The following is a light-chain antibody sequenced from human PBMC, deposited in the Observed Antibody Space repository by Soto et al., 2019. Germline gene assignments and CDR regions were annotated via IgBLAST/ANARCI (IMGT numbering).Light chain of an antibody. J-gene: IGKJ1*01. Sequence: DIQLTQSPSFLSASVGDRVTITCRASQGISSYLAWYQQKPGKAPKLLIYAASTLQSGVPSRISGSGSWTEFTLTFSSLQPEDFATYYCQQLNSYPRTFGQGTKVDIK. CDR2: AAS. V-gene: IGKV1-9*01. CDR3: QQLNSYPRT. CDR1: QGISSY.